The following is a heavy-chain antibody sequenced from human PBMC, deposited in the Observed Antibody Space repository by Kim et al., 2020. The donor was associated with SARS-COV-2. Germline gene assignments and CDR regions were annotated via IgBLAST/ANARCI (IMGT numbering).Heavy chain of an antibody. CDR3: ATARGYYDSSGYYVFDY. V-gene: IGHV3-74*01. Sequence: GKGRFTISRDNAKNTLYLKMNSLRAEDTAVYYCATARGYYDSSGYYVFDYWGQGILVTVSS. D-gene: IGHD3-22*01. J-gene: IGHJ4*02.